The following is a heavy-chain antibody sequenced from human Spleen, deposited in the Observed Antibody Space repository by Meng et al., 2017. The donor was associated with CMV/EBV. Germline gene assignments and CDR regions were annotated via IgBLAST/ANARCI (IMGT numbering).Heavy chain of an antibody. J-gene: IGHJ4*02. CDR3: ANSVREGSSWYFVY. D-gene: IGHD6-13*01. CDR2: ITSSGNTI. V-gene: IGHV3-48*03. Sequence: GESLKISCAVSKFTFSNYEMNWVRQAPGKGLEWLSYITSSGNTIYYADSVKGRFTISRDNSKNTLYLQMNSLRAEDTAVYYCANSVREGSSWYFVYWGQGTLVTVSS. CDR1: KFTFSNYE.